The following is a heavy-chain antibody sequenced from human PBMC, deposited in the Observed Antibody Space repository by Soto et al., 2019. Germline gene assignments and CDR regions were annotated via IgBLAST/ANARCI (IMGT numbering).Heavy chain of an antibody. CDR1: GGSFSGYY. V-gene: IGHV4-34*01. D-gene: IGHD6-25*01. Sequence: NPSETLSLTCAVYGGSFSGYYWSWIRQPPGKGLEWIGEINHSGSTNYNPSLKSRVTISVDTSKNQFSLKLSSVTAADTAVYYCARKRDTQNWFDPWGQGTLVTVSS. J-gene: IGHJ5*02. CDR2: INHSGST. CDR3: ARKRDTQNWFDP.